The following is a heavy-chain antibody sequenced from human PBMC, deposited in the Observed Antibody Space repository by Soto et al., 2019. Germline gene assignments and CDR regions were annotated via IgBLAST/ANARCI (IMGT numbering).Heavy chain of an antibody. Sequence: PGGSLRLSCAASGFTFSSYGMHWVRQAPGKGLEWVAVIWYDGSNKYYADSVKGRFTISRDNSKNTLYLQMNSLRAEDTAVYYCAREVGEDYYDSSGFLDYWGQGTLVTVSS. CDR1: GFTFSSYG. V-gene: IGHV3-33*01. J-gene: IGHJ4*02. D-gene: IGHD3-22*01. CDR3: AREVGEDYYDSSGFLDY. CDR2: IWYDGSNK.